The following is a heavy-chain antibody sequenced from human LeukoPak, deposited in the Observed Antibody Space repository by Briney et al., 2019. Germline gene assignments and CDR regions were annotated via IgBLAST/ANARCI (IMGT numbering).Heavy chain of an antibody. V-gene: IGHV3-74*01. J-gene: IGHJ5*02. CDR1: GFTFSSYW. D-gene: IGHD5-18*01. CDR3: ARGVDTAMITGGYNWFDP. Sequence: GGSLRLSCAASGFTFSSYWMHWVRQAPGKGLVWVSRINTDGSSTSYADSVKGRFTISRDNAKNTLYLQMNSLRAEDTAVYYCARGVDTAMITGGYNWFDPWAQGTLVTVSS. CDR2: INTDGSST.